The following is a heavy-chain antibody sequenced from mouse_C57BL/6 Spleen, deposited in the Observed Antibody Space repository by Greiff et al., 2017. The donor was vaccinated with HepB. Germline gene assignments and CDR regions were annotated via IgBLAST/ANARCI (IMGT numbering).Heavy chain of an antibody. CDR2: INYDGSST. CDR3: ARDGGNYEYFDV. V-gene: IGHV5-16*01. CDR1: GFTFSDYY. Sequence: EVQLVESEGGLVQPGSSMKLSCTASGFTFSDYYMAWVRQVPEKGLEWVANINYDGSSTYYLDSLKSRFIISRDNAKNILYLQMSSLKSEDTATYYCARDGGNYEYFDVWGTGTTVTVSS. J-gene: IGHJ1*03. D-gene: IGHD1-1*02.